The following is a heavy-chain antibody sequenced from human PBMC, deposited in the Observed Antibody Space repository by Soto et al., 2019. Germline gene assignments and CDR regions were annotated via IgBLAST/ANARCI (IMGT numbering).Heavy chain of an antibody. CDR3: ARGLILWFGELSRRGGYYYYMDV. CDR1: GGSFSGYQ. J-gene: IGHJ6*03. CDR2: INDSGNI. V-gene: IGHV4-34*01. Sequence: QVQLQQWGAGLLKPSETLSLTCAVYGGSFSGYQWTWIRQTPGKGLEWSGEINDSGNINYNPSLKSRVIILVDTAKKQISLKLSSVTAADTAVYYCARGLILWFGELSRRGGYYYYMDVWGKGTSVTVSS. D-gene: IGHD3-10*01.